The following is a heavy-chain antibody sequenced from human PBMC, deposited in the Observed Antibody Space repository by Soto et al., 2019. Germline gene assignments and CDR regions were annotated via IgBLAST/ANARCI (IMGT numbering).Heavy chain of an antibody. CDR1: GGSISSGGYY. CDR3: ARVGKSRSERGGDY. J-gene: IGHJ4*02. Sequence: SETLSLTCTVSGGSISSGGYYWSWIRQHPGKGLEWIGYIYYSGSTYYNPSLKSRVTISVDTSKNQFSLKLSSVTAADTAVYYCARVGKSRSERGGDYWGQGTLVTVSS. CDR2: IYYSGST. V-gene: IGHV4-31*03. D-gene: IGHD2-15*01.